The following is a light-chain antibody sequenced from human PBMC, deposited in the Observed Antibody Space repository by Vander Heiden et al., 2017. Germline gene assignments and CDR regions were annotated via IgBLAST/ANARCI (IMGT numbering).Light chain of an antibody. CDR1: QSISSY. CDR3: QHCDSTPLT. Sequence: DIQMTQSPSSLSASVGDRVTITCRASQSISSYLNWYQQKPGKAPKLLIYAASSLQSGVPSRFSGSGSGTDFTLTISRLQPEDIATYYCQHCDSTPLTFGHGTKVDIK. CDR2: AAS. V-gene: IGKV1-39*01. J-gene: IGKJ3*01.